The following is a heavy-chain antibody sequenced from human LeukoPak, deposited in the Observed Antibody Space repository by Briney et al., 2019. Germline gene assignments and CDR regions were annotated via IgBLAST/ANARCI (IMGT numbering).Heavy chain of an antibody. CDR3: ARGGYQLLWY. V-gene: IGHV3-7*04. D-gene: IGHD2-2*01. J-gene: IGHJ4*02. CDR1: GFTFSTYW. Sequence: PGGSLRLSCAASGFTFSTYWMSWVRQAPGTGLEWVASIKQDGSEKSYVDSVKGRFTISRDNAKNSLYLQMNSLRAEDTAVYYCARGGYQLLWYWDQGTLVTVSS. CDR2: IKQDGSEK.